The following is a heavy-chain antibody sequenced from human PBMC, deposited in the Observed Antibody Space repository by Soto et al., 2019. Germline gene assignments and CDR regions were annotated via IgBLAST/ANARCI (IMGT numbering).Heavy chain of an antibody. V-gene: IGHV1-2*02. CDR1: GYTITAHW. D-gene: IGHD3-3*01. Sequence: SVKVSCKASGYTITAHWLHWVRQAPGQGLEWMGWINPKSGGTDYAQKFEDRVTMSRDTSINTAYMQLSRLTSDDTAVYFCVTDDGHYYGSVWGQGTTVTVSS. CDR2: INPKSGGT. J-gene: IGHJ6*02. CDR3: VTDDGHYYGSV.